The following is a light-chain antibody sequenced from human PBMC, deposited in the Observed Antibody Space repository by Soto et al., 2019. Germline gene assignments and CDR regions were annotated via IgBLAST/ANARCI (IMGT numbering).Light chain of an antibody. CDR1: SSNIGSNT. Sequence: QSVLTQPPSASGTPGQRVTISCSGSSSNIGSNTVNWYQQLPGTAPKLLISNNNQRPSGVPDRFSGAKSGTSASLATSGRQYEDDADYYCAASDASLNTLVFGTGTKLTVL. CDR2: NNN. V-gene: IGLV1-44*01. CDR3: AASDASLNTLV. J-gene: IGLJ1*01.